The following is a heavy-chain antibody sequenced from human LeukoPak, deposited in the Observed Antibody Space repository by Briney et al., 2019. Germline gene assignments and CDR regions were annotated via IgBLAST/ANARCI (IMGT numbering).Heavy chain of an antibody. V-gene: IGHV3-23*01. J-gene: IGHJ6*02. CDR2: ISGSDGST. CDR3: ARVDFRGGYYDILTGYYSNHGMDV. Sequence: GGSLRLSCAASGFMFSSYAMSWVRQAPGKGLEWVSGISGSDGSTYYADSVKGRFTIPRDNSKNTLYLHLNSLRAEDTAVYYCARVDFRGGYYDILTGYYSNHGMDVWGQGTTVTVSS. CDR1: GFMFSSYA. D-gene: IGHD3-9*01.